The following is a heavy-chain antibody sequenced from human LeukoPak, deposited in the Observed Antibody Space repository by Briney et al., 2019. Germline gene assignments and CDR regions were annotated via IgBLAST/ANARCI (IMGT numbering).Heavy chain of an antibody. V-gene: IGHV3-30*03. D-gene: IGHD6-19*01. CDR1: GFTFSTYG. CDR3: ARREQWLVGDDY. Sequence: GGSLRLSCAASGFTFSTYGMHWVRQAPGKGLEWVAVISYDGSNEYYGDSVKGRFTISRDNSKNTLYLQMNSLRAEDTAVYYCARREQWLVGDDYWGQGTLVTVSS. CDR2: ISYDGSNE. J-gene: IGHJ4*02.